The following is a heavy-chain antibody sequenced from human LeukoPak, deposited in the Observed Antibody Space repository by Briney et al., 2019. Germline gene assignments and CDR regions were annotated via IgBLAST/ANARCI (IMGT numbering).Heavy chain of an antibody. CDR3: AGETSRPGVTFRMDV. V-gene: IGHV3-53*01. Sequence: PGGSLRLSCAASGFTVSSNYMSWVRQAPGKGLEWVSIIYSGGSTYYADSVKGRITISRDNARNSLYLQMNGLRAEDTAVYFCAGETSRPGVTFRMDVWGQGTTVTVSS. CDR2: IYSGGST. CDR1: GFTVSSNY. D-gene: IGHD3-10*01. J-gene: IGHJ6*02.